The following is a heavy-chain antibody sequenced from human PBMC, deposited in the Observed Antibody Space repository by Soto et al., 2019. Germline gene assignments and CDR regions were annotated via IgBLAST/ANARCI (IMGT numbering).Heavy chain of an antibody. CDR1: GYTFTGYY. CDR2: IIPIFGTA. V-gene: IGHV1-69*01. CDR3: ARAGSGHAFDI. Sequence: QVQLVQSGAEVKKPGASVKVSCKASGYTFTGYYMHWVRQAPGQGLEWMGGIIPIFGTANYAQKFQGRVTITADESTSTAYMELSSLRSEDTAVYYCARAGSGHAFDIWGQGTMVTVSS. D-gene: IGHD3-10*01. J-gene: IGHJ3*02.